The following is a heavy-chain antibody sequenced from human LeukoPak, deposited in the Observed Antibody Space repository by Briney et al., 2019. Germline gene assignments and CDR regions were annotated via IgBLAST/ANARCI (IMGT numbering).Heavy chain of an antibody. Sequence: SETLSLTCSVSGDSISSFYWSWIRQPPGKGLEWIGYIHYTGGTNYSPSLKSRVTMSVDTSKNQFSLKLSSVTTADRAVYYCARGTVTTEYFDYWGQGTLVTVSS. V-gene: IGHV4-59*01. CDR3: ARGTVTTEYFDY. CDR2: IHYTGGT. D-gene: IGHD4-17*01. CDR1: GDSISSFY. J-gene: IGHJ4*02.